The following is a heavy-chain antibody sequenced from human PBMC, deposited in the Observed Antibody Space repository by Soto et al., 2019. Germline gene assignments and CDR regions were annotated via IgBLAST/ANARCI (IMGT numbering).Heavy chain of an antibody. V-gene: IGHV4-34*01. CDR1: GGSFSGYY. J-gene: IGHJ5*02. Sequence: LLQLPETLSLTCAVYGGSFSGYYWSWIRQPPGKGLEWIGEINHSGSTNYNPSLKSRVTISVDTSKNQFSLKLSSVTAADTAVYYCARGRYLDWFGELSARGSWFDPWGQGTLVTVSS. D-gene: IGHD3-10*01. CDR3: ARGRYLDWFGELSARGSWFDP. CDR2: INHSGST.